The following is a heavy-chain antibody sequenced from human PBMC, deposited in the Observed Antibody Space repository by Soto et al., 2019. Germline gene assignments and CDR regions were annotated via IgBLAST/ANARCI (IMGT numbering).Heavy chain of an antibody. J-gene: IGHJ6*02. V-gene: IGHV1-18*01. D-gene: IGHD3-10*01. CDR1: GYTFSNYG. CDR2: ISDYNGNT. CDR3: AREGYYSGSGTYSPPRYYGMDV. Sequence: QVQLVQSGAEVRKPGASVKVSCKASGYTFSNYGLSWVRQAPGQGLEWMGWISDYNGNTHYAQKFQGRPIMTTATSTRTAYVELRSLSSDDTAVYFCAREGYYSGSGTYSPPRYYGMDVWGQGTTVTVSS.